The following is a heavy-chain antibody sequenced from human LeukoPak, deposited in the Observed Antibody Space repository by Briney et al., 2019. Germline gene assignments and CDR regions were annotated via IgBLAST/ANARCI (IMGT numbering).Heavy chain of an antibody. CDR3: ARRGSGRNWFDP. J-gene: IGHJ5*02. Sequence: SETLSLTCTVSGGSISSSTYYWGWIRQPPGKGLEWIGSIYYSGSFYYNPSLKSRVTMSVDTSKNQFSLKLSSVTAADTAVYYCARRGSGRNWFDPWGQGTLVTVSS. CDR2: IYYSGSF. CDR1: GGSISSSTYY. D-gene: IGHD1-1*01. V-gene: IGHV4-39*01.